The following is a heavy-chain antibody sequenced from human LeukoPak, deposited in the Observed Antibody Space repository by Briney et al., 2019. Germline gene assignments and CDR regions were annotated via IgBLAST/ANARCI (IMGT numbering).Heavy chain of an antibody. J-gene: IGHJ4*02. CDR1: GGSISSSSYY. CDR2: IYYNGSP. Sequence: SETLSLTCTVSGGSISSSSYYWGGIRQPPGKGLEWIGSIYYNGSPYYNPSLKSRVTIYVDTSKNQFSLKLGSVTAAGTAVYYCARRSSGWYSFDYWGQGTLVTVSS. D-gene: IGHD6-19*01. CDR3: ARRSSGWYSFDY. V-gene: IGHV4-39*01.